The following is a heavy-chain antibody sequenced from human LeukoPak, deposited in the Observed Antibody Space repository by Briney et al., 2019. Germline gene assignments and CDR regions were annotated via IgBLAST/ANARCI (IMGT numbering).Heavy chain of an antibody. Sequence: GGSLRLSCAASGFTLTTYWMHWVRQAPGKGLVWVSHINSDGSITSYADSVKGRFTISRDNAKNTLYLQMNSLRAEDTAVYYCARDAVDTANAVWGQGTTVTVSS. CDR2: INSDGSIT. V-gene: IGHV3-74*01. CDR3: ARDAVDTANAV. CDR1: GFTLTTYW. D-gene: IGHD5-18*01. J-gene: IGHJ6*02.